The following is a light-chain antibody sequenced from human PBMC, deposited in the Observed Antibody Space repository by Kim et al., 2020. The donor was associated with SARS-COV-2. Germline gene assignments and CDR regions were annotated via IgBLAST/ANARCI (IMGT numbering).Light chain of an antibody. CDR1: KLGDKY. J-gene: IGLJ1*01. CDR2: QDS. V-gene: IGLV3-1*01. CDR3: QAWDSSTAYV. Sequence: SYELTQPPSVSVSPGQTASITCSGYKLGDKYACWYQQKPGQSPVLVIYQDSKRPSGIPERFSGSNSGNTATLTISGTQAMDEADYYCQAWDSSTAYVFGT.